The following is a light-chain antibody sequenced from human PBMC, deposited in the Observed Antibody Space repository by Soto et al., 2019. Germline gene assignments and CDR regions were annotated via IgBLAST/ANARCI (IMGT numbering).Light chain of an antibody. J-gene: IGKJ2*01. V-gene: IGKV1-5*01. CDR3: QQYNSILGT. CDR2: DAS. Sequence: DIQMTQSPSTLSASVGDRVTITCRASQSISSWLAWYQQKPGKAPKLLIYDASSLESGVPSRFSGSGSGTEFTHTISSLQPDDFATYYCQQYNSILGTFGQGTKLEIK. CDR1: QSISSW.